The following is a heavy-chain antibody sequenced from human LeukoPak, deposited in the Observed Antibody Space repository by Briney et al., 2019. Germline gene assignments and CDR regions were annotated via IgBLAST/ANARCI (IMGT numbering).Heavy chain of an antibody. V-gene: IGHV3-15*01. Sequence: PGGSLRLSCAASGFTFSNAWMSWVRQAPGKGLEGVGRIKSKTDGGTTDYAAPVKGRFTISRDDSKNTLYLQMNSLKTEDTAVYYCTTLDIVVVPAAAYWGQGTLVTVSS. CDR2: IKSKTDGGTT. D-gene: IGHD2-2*03. CDR3: TTLDIVVVPAAAY. CDR1: GFTFSNAW. J-gene: IGHJ4*02.